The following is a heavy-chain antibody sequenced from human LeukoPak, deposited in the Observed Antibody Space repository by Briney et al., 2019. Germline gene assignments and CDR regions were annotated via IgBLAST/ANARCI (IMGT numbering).Heavy chain of an antibody. CDR1: GFTFSSYA. CDR2: ISYDGSNK. Sequence: PGGSLRLSCAASGFTFSSYAMHWVRQAPGKGLEWVAVISYDGSNKYYADSVKGRFTISRDNSKNTLYLQMNSLRAEDTAVYYCAGDPHCSGGSCYWVDAFDIWGQGTMVTVSS. J-gene: IGHJ3*02. CDR3: AGDPHCSGGSCYWVDAFDI. D-gene: IGHD2-15*01. V-gene: IGHV3-30*04.